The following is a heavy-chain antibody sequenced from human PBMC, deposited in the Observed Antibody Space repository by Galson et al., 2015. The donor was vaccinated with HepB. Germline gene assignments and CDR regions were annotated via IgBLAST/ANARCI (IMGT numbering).Heavy chain of an antibody. J-gene: IGHJ4*02. V-gene: IGHV3-53*04. Sequence: LRLSCAASGFSVSRNYMGWVRQAPGKGLEWVSVMFSRGETYYAGSVKGRFTISRHNSKNTLYLQMSSLTTEDTAVYYCARKTDSAGSGDFWGQGTLVTVSS. CDR3: ARKTDSAGSGDF. CDR1: GFSVSRNY. CDR2: MFSRGET. D-gene: IGHD3-22*01.